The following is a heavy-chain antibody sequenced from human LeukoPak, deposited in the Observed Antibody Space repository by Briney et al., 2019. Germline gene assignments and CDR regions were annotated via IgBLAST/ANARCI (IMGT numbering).Heavy chain of an antibody. CDR2: INPSGGNT. Sequence: ASVKVSCKAFGYTLTNYCVHWVRQAPGQGLEWMGGINPSGGNTGYAQKFQGRINVTRDTYTNTVYLDLSSLRSEDPATHYCATGPPTTRIGARRFDTCGQGSLLTAAS. CDR1: GYTLTNYC. D-gene: IGHD6-6*01. J-gene: IGHJ4*02. CDR3: ATGPPTTRIGARRFDT. V-gene: IGHV1-46*01.